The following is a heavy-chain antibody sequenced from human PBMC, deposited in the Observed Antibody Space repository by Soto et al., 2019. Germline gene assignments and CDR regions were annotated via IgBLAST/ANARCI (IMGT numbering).Heavy chain of an antibody. V-gene: IGHV3-23*01. CDR3: AKDQESGYGVPLDV. CDR1: GSTFSRYA. D-gene: IGHD5-12*01. CDR2: INGSGGST. Sequence: GGSLRLACAAYGSTFSRYAISWVLLARGKWLECVSAINGSGGSTYYADSVKGRFTISRDNSKNTLYLQMNSLRAEDTAVYYCAKDQESGYGVPLDVWGKGTTVTVSS. J-gene: IGHJ6*04.